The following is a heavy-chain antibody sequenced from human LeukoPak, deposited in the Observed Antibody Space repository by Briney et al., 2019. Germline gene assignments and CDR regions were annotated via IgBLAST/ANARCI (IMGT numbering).Heavy chain of an antibody. Sequence: ASVKVSCKASGYTFTGYYMHWVRQAPGQGLEWMGWINPNSGGTNYAQKFQGRVTMTRDTSISTAYMGLSRLRSDDTAVYYCARHYYDSSGYYPALGYGGQGTLVTVSS. V-gene: IGHV1-2*02. CDR1: GYTFTGYY. CDR2: INPNSGGT. J-gene: IGHJ4*02. CDR3: ARHYYDSSGYYPALGY. D-gene: IGHD3-22*01.